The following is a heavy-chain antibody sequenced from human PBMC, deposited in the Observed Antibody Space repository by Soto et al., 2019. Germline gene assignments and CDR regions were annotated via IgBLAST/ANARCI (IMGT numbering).Heavy chain of an antibody. J-gene: IGHJ4*02. CDR2: IYYSGST. V-gene: IGHV4-31*03. D-gene: IGHD1-26*01. CDR1: GGSISSGGYY. Sequence: QVQLQESGPGLVKPSQTLSLTCTVSGGSISSGGYYWSWIRQHPGKGLEWIGYIYYSGSTYYNPSLKSRVNLSVDTAKNPFPLELSSVTAGDTAVYFCARRASAPHFDYWGQGTLVTVSS. CDR3: ARRASAPHFDY.